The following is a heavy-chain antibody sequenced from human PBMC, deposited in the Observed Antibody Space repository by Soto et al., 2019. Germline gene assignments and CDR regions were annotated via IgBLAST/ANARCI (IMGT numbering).Heavy chain of an antibody. J-gene: IGHJ4*02. CDR3: SRGVSRSLGD. D-gene: IGHD3-16*01. CDR1: GFTFSNYW. V-gene: IGHV3-74*03. CDR2: IRSDGSKT. Sequence: EVQLVESGGGLAQPGGSLRLSCAASGFTFSNYWMHWIRQAPGKGLVWVSGIRSDGSKTTYADSGKGRFTISRDNVKNWLVLQKYGLRGEDTACYYCSRGVSRSLGDWGQGTLVTVSS.